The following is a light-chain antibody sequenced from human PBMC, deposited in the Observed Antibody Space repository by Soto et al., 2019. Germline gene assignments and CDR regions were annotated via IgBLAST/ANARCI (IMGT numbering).Light chain of an antibody. CDR2: AAS. J-gene: IGKJ5*01. CDR3: QQLNSYPQT. CDR1: QGISSW. V-gene: IGKV1D-16*01. Sequence: DIQMTQSPSTLSGSVGDRVTITCRASQGISSWLAWYQKKPGKAPNLLIYAASSLQSGVPSRFSGSGSGPDFTLTISSLQPEDSATYFCQQLNSYPQTFGQGTHWRL.